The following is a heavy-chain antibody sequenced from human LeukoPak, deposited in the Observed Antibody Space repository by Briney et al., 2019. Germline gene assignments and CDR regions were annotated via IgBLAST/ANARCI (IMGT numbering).Heavy chain of an antibody. V-gene: IGHV4-59*01. CDR2: IYYSGST. CDR3: ARVPGSITIFGVVTGYYYYYMDV. J-gene: IGHJ6*03. D-gene: IGHD3-3*01. Sequence: PSETLSLTCTVSGCSISSYDWSWIRQPPGKGLEWVGYIYYSGSTNYNPSLKRRVTISVDTSKNHFSLKLSSVTAADTAVYSCARVPGSITIFGVVTGYYYYYMDVWGKGTTVTVSS. CDR1: GCSISSYD.